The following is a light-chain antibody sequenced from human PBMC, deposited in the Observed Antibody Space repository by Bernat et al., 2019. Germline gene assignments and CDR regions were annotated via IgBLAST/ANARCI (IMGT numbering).Light chain of an antibody. V-gene: IGLV3-25*03. CDR2: KDS. J-gene: IGLJ1*01. CDR1: ALAQQY. CDR3: QSADNRGTYF. Sequence: SYDLTQPPSVSVSPGQTARITCSGDALAQQYTYWYQQKSGQAPVVLIYKDSERHSGIPERISGSSSGTAVTLTISGVQPEDEADYYSQSADNRGTYFLGPGTKVTVL.